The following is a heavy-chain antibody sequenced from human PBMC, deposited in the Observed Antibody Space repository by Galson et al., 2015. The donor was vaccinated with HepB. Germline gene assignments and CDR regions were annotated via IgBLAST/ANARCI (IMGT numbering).Heavy chain of an antibody. Sequence: SLRLSCAASGFTFSSYSMNWVRQAPGKGLEWVSYISSSSSTIYYADSVKGRFTISRDNAKNSLYLQMNSLRDEDTAVYYCARDHGPAYGDDFWSGYYKLPDAFDIWGQGTMVTVSS. D-gene: IGHD3-3*01. J-gene: IGHJ3*02. V-gene: IGHV3-48*02. CDR2: ISSSSSTI. CDR3: ARDHGPAYGDDFWSGYYKLPDAFDI. CDR1: GFTFSSYS.